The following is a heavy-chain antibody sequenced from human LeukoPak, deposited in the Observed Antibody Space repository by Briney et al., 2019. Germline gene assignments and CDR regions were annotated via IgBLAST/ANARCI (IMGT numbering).Heavy chain of an antibody. Sequence: GGSQRLSCAASGFTFSSYGMHWVRQAPGKGLEWVAFVRSDGTNKHYADSVKGRFTISRDNSKKMVYLQMNSLRAEDTAVYYCVTEGYCTSDSCYVHWGQGTLVTVSS. J-gene: IGHJ4*02. CDR3: VTEGYCTSDSCYVH. CDR2: VRSDGTNK. D-gene: IGHD2-2*01. V-gene: IGHV3-30*02. CDR1: GFTFSSYG.